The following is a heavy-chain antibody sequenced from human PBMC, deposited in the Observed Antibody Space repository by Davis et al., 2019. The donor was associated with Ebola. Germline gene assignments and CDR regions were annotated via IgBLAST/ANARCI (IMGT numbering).Heavy chain of an antibody. CDR1: GYSFASYW. D-gene: IGHD5-12*01. CDR2: IYPHDFTT. CDR3: ARGNVANFFDP. J-gene: IGHJ5*02. V-gene: IGHV5-51*01. Sequence: GKSLKISCKASGYSFASYWIAWLRQMPGEGLEWMGIIYPHDFTTKYNPSFEGQVTMSADKSINTVYLQWSSLGASDTAIYYCARGNVANFFDPWGHGTLVTVSS.